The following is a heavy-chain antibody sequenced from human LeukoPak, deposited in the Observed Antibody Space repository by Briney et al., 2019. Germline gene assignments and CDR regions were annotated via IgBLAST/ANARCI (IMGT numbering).Heavy chain of an antibody. D-gene: IGHD3-22*01. CDR2: IIPIFGTA. CDR1: GGTFSSYA. Sequence: SVKVSCKASGGTFSSYAISWVRQAPGQGLERMGGIIPIFGTANYAQKFQGRVTITTDESTSTAYMELSSLRSEDTAVYYCARDHPRDYYYDSSGYYDAFDIWGQGTMVTVSS. J-gene: IGHJ3*02. V-gene: IGHV1-69*05. CDR3: ARDHPRDYYYDSSGYYDAFDI.